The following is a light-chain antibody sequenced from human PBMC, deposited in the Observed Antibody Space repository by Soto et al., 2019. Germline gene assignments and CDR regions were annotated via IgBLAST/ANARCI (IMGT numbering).Light chain of an antibody. V-gene: IGLV2-11*01. CDR3: CSYAGTYTWI. CDR1: SNNVGGYNY. J-gene: IGLJ2*01. Sequence: QSALTQPRSVSGSPGQSVTISCTGASNNVGGYNYVSWYQHHPGKVPQLIIYDVTKRPSGVPDRVSGSKSGNTASLTISGLQVEDEADYYCCSYAGTYTWIFGGGTKLTVL. CDR2: DVT.